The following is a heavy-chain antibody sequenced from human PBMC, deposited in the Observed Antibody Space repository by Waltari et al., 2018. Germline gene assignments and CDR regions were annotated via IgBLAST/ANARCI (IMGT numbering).Heavy chain of an antibody. CDR1: GFTFSSYA. J-gene: IGHJ4*02. CDR3: AKDGGGYSYPAF. V-gene: IGHV3-23*01. CDR2: ISGSGGST. D-gene: IGHD5-18*01. Sequence: EVQLLESGGGLVQPGGSLRLSCAASGFTFSSYAMRWVRQAPWKGLEWVSAISGSGGSTYSADSVKGRFTISRDNSKNTLYLQMNSLRAEDTAVYYCAKDGGGYSYPAFWGQGTLVTVSS.